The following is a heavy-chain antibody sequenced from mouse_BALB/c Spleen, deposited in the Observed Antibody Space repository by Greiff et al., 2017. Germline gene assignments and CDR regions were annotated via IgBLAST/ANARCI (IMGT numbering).Heavy chain of an antibody. Sequence: LVKPGASVKISCKASGYSFTGYYMHWVKQSHGKSLEWIGYISCYNGATSYNQKFKGKATFTVDTSSSTAYMQFNSLTSEYSAVYYCGYGYDYAMDYWGQGTSVTVSS. CDR1: GYSFTGYY. D-gene: IGHD2-2*01. V-gene: IGHV1S34*01. J-gene: IGHJ4*01. CDR2: ISCYNGAT. CDR3: GYGYDYAMDY.